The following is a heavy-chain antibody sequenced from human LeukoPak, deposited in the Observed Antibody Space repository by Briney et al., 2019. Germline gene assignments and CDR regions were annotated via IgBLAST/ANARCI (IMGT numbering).Heavy chain of an antibody. CDR1: GFTFDDYA. V-gene: IGHV3-9*01. D-gene: IGHD3-10*01. Sequence: GGSLRLSCAASGFTFDDYAMHWVRQAPGKGLEWVSGISWNSGSIGYADSVKGRFTISRDNAKSSLYLQMNSLRAEDTALYYCAKATRFGRGVMDVWGQGTTVTVSS. CDR2: ISWNSGSI. J-gene: IGHJ6*02. CDR3: AKATRFGRGVMDV.